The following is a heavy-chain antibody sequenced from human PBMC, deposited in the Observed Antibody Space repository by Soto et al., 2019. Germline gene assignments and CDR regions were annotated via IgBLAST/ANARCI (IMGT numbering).Heavy chain of an antibody. CDR3: ARDPGDGMLPEYYFDY. J-gene: IGHJ4*02. CDR1: GFTFSSYG. D-gene: IGHD2-8*01. V-gene: IGHV3-33*01. Sequence: GGSLRLSCAASGFTFSSYGMHWVRQAPGKGLEWVAVIWYDGSNKYYADSVKGRFTISRDNSKNTLYLQMNSLRAEDTAVYYCARDPGDGMLPEYYFDYWGQGTLVTVSS. CDR2: IWYDGSNK.